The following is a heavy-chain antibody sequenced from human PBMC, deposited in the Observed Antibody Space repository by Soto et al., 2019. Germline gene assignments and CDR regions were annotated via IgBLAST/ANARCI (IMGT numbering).Heavy chain of an antibody. CDR3: ARGARDFDY. J-gene: IGHJ4*02. CDR1: GFTFDTYV. Sequence: VQLVESGGGLVKPGGSLRLSCTASGFTFDTYVMHWVRQAPGKGLEWVALMWFDGSKKYYGDSVRGRFTISRDNSKNTLYLQMNSLRAEDTAVYYCARGARDFDYWGQGTLVTVSS. CDR2: MWFDGSKK. V-gene: IGHV3-33*01. D-gene: IGHD3-16*01.